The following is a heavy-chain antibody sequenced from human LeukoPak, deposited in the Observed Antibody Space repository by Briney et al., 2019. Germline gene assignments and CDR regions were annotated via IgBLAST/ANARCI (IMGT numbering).Heavy chain of an antibody. CDR2: ICYSGST. CDR3: ARAPGDHFDY. Sequence: SETLSLTCTVSGGSISSYYWSWIRQPPGKGLEWIGYICYSGSTNYNPSLKSRVTISVDTSKNQFSLKLSSVTAADTAVYYCARAPGDHFDYWGQGTLVTVSS. D-gene: IGHD3-10*01. J-gene: IGHJ4*02. V-gene: IGHV4-59*01. CDR1: GGSISSYY.